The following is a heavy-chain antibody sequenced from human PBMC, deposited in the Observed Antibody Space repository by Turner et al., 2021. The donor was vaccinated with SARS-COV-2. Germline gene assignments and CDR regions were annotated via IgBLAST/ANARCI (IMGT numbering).Heavy chain of an antibody. CDR3: ASGDGDIVAIPNSGDAFDI. CDR2: INHSGST. CDR1: GGSCSGYY. V-gene: IGHV4-34*01. J-gene: IGHJ3*02. Sequence: QVQLQQWGAGLLKPSETLSLTCAVSGGSCSGYYWGWIRQPPGKRPEWIGEINHSGSTNYDPSLKSRVTISVDTSKNQFSLKLSSVTAADTAVYYCASGDGDIVAIPNSGDAFDIWGQGTMVTVSS. D-gene: IGHD5-12*01.